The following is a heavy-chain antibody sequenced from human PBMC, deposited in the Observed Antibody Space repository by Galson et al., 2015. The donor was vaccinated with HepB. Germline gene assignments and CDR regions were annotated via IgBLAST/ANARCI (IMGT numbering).Heavy chain of an antibody. CDR3: ARVVPDKIKNNWFDP. Sequence: SVKVSCKASGGTFSSYAISWVRQAPGQGLEWMGRIIPILGIANYAQKFQGRVTITADKSTSTAYMELSSLRSEDTAVYYCARVVPDKIKNNWFDPWGQGTLVTVSS. CDR1: GGTFSSYA. V-gene: IGHV1-69*04. CDR2: IIPILGIA. D-gene: IGHD2-2*01. J-gene: IGHJ5*02.